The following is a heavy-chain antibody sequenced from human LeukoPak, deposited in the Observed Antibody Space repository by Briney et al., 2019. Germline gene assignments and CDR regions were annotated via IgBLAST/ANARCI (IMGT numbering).Heavy chain of an antibody. J-gene: IGHJ6*02. Sequence: GGSLRLYCAASGFSFSSYAMHWVRQAPGKGLEWVAVISCDWSNKYYADSVKGRFTISRDNSKNTLYLQMNSLRAEDTAVYYCARDWGEYDFWSGYYYYGMDVWGQGTTVTVSS. V-gene: IGHV3-30-3*01. CDR1: GFSFSSYA. CDR2: ISCDWSNK. CDR3: ARDWGEYDFWSGYYYYGMDV. D-gene: IGHD3-3*01.